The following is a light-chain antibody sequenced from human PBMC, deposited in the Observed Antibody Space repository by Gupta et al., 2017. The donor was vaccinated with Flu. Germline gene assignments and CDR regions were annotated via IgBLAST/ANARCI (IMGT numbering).Light chain of an antibody. Sequence: SLGERATIYCQSSQSVFYDASEKNYLSWFQPKPGPPPKVLINLASIRESGVPDRFSGSGSGTDFILTIHSLQAEDVAVYYCQQSHGIPLTFGGGTKVEIK. J-gene: IGKJ4*01. CDR3: QQSHGIPLT. CDR2: LAS. CDR1: QSVFYDASEKNY. V-gene: IGKV4-1*01.